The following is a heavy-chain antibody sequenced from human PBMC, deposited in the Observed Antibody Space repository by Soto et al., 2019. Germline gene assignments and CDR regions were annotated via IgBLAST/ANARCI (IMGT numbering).Heavy chain of an antibody. J-gene: IGHJ2*01. CDR3: ARDRGYCSGGSCYWCFDL. CDR1: GLTFSNYG. D-gene: IGHD2-15*01. V-gene: IGHV3-23*01. Sequence: EVQLLESGGGLVQPGGSLRLSCVASGLTFSNYGMSWVRQAPGMGLEWVSTVSSTGGSTYYADSVKGRFTISRDNFKNTMYVQRNSLRAEDTAVYYCARDRGYCSGGSCYWCFDLWGRGTLVTVSS. CDR2: VSSTGGST.